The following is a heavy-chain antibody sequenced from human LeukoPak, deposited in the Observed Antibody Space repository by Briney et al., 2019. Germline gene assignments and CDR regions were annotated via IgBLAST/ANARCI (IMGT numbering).Heavy chain of an antibody. D-gene: IGHD1-26*01. CDR3: ARDGYTASYYSLDY. J-gene: IGHJ4*02. CDR1: GGSIGSYY. V-gene: IGHV4-4*07. Sequence: SETLSLTCTVSGGSIGSYYWSWIRQPAGKGLESIGRIYTTGTTNYNPSLKSRVTMSVDVSKNQFSLRLSSVTAADSAVYYCARDGYTASYYSLDYWGQGIQVTVSS. CDR2: IYTTGTT.